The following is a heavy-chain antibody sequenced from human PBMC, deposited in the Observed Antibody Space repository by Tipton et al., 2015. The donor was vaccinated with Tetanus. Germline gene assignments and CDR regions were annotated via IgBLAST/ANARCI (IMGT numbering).Heavy chain of an antibody. Sequence: TLSLTCTVSVSSVRSGENYWSWIRQTPGKGLEWIGYIYYTGSTFYNPSLKSRVTMSIDTSKNQFSLKMTSVTAADTAVYYCARHRRACGRSSCYPSDFDSWGQGTLVTVSS. CDR1: VSSVRSGENY. D-gene: IGHD2-15*01. J-gene: IGHJ4*02. CDR3: ARHRRACGRSSCYPSDFDS. CDR2: IYYTGST. V-gene: IGHV4-30-4*01.